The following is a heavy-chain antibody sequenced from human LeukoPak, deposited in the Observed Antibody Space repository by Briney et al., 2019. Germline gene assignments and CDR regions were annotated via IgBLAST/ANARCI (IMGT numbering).Heavy chain of an antibody. CDR1: AVSISSVGYD. J-gene: IGHJ6*03. V-gene: IGHV4-31*03. D-gene: IGHD6-6*01. Sequence: PSQTLSLTCSVSAVSISSVGYDCSGPRHHPRKGLGWIAYIDYSGSTYNNPSLKSRVTISVATSKNQFSLKLSSVTAADTAVYYCARGPHHHRRNSSSSGRTNYYYYYYMDVWGKGTTVTVSS. CDR3: ARGPHHHRRNSSSSGRTNYYYYYYMDV. CDR2: IDYSGST.